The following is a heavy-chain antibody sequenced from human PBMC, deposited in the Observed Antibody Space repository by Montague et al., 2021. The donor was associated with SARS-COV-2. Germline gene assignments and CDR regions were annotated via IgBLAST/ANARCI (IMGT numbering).Heavy chain of an antibody. CDR1: GFSLSTVGVG. Sequence: PALVKPTQTLTLTCTFSGFSLSTVGVGVGWIRQPPGKALEWLALIHWDDDDFYSPSLKSRLTITKDTSKKQVVLIMTNMDPVDTATYYCAHSQTKYNGSYFGAFDIWGQGTMVTVSS. CDR3: AHSQTKYNGSYFGAFDI. J-gene: IGHJ3*02. CDR2: IHWDDDD. V-gene: IGHV2-5*02. D-gene: IGHD1-26*01.